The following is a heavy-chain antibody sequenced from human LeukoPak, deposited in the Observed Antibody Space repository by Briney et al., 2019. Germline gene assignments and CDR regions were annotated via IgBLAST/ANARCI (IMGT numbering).Heavy chain of an antibody. D-gene: IGHD3-10*01. CDR2: ISYDGSNK. CDR1: GFTFSSYG. CDR3: ALPYYGSGSHGEYYFDY. Sequence: GRSLRLSCAASGFTFSSYGMHWVRQAPGKGLEWVAVISYDGSNKYYADSVKGRFTISRDNSKNTLYLQMNSLRAEDTAVYYCALPYYGSGSHGEYYFDYWGQGTLITVSS. J-gene: IGHJ4*02. V-gene: IGHV3-30*03.